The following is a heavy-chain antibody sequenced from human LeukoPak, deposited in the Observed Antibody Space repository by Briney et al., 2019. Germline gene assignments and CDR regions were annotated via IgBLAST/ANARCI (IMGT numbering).Heavy chain of an antibody. CDR3: AKGHYYGSGSLGY. CDR1: GFTFSSYG. D-gene: IGHD3-10*01. J-gene: IGHJ4*02. V-gene: IGHV3-23*01. CDR2: IGGRDGST. Sequence: GGSLRLSCAASGFTFSSYGMSWVRQAPGKGLEWVSAIGGRDGSTYYADSVKGRFTISRDNSKNTLYVQMNSLRAEDTAVYYCAKGHYYGSGSLGYWGQGTLVTVSS.